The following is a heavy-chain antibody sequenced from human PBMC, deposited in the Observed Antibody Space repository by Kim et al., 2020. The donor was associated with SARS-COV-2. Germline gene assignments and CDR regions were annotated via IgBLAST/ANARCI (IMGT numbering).Heavy chain of an antibody. V-gene: IGHV3-23*01. CDR1: GFTFSSYD. Sequence: EGSLRLSCAASGFTFSSYDMSWVRHAPGKGPEWVSAISNSGGSTYYADSVKGRFTISRDNSKNTMYLQMNSLRAEDTAVYYCAEDHVRGRGHWGQGTLVTVSS. J-gene: IGHJ4*02. CDR2: ISNSGGST. CDR3: AEDHVRGRGH.